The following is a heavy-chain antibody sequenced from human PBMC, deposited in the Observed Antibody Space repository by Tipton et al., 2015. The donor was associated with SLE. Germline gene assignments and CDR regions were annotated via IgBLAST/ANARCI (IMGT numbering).Heavy chain of an antibody. Sequence: TLSLTCAVYGGSFSGYYWSWIRQPPGKGLEWIGEINHSGSTNYNPSLKSRVTISVDTSKNQFSLKLSSVTAADMAVYYCARDNGSGWAQGTLVTVSS. J-gene: IGHJ4*02. CDR3: ARDNGSG. CDR2: INHSGST. D-gene: IGHD3-10*01. V-gene: IGHV4-34*01. CDR1: GGSFSGYY.